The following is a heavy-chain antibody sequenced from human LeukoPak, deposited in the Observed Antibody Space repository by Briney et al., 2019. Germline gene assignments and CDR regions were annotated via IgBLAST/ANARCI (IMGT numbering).Heavy chain of an antibody. D-gene: IGHD1-26*01. CDR2: IYPGDSET. CDR1: GYRFTSYW. V-gene: IGHV5-51*01. CDR3: ARLGSGSDY. Sequence: GESRKISCKGSGYRFTSYWIGWVRQMPGKGLEWMGIIYPGDSETKYSPSFQGQATISADKSISSAYVQWSSLKASDTAMYYCARLGSGSDYWGQGTLATVSS. J-gene: IGHJ4*02.